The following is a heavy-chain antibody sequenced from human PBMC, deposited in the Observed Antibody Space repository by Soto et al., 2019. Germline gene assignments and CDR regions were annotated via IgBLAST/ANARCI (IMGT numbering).Heavy chain of an antibody. CDR3: ARDRYPLDY. Sequence: APEKGLEWVSVIFSGCSTYYADSVKGRFTISRDNSKNTLYLQMNSLRAEDTAVYYCARDRYPLDYWGQGTLVTVSS. V-gene: IGHV3-66*01. CDR2: IFSGCST. J-gene: IGHJ4*02. D-gene: IGHD1-1*01.